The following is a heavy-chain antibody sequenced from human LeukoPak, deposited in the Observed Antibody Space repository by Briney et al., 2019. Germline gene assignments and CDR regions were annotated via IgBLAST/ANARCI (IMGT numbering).Heavy chain of an antibody. CDR2: ISGSGGST. V-gene: IGHV3-23*01. Sequence: GGSLRLSCAASGFTFSSYAMSWVRQAPGKGLEWVSAISGSGGSTYYADSVKGRFTISRDNSKNTLYLQMNSLRAEDTAVYYCAKDMSPIPTQKIFGVVKKEMRVHVGNALDIWGQGTMVTVSS. CDR3: AKDMSPIPTQKIFGVVKKEMRVHVGNALDI. CDR1: GFTFSSYA. J-gene: IGHJ3*02. D-gene: IGHD3-3*01.